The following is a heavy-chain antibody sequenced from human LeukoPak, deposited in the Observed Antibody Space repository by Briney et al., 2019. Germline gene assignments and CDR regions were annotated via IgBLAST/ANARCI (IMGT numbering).Heavy chain of an antibody. CDR2: TCHSGRT. J-gene: IGHJ4*02. Sequence: SDTLSLTCTVSGGSVRSESYYWSWVRQSPAKGLEWIGYTCHSGRTDYNPSLKSRVTILVDTSRNQFSLKLVSVTTADTAIYYCARTMTGWQRFDLWGQGTPVTVSS. V-gene: IGHV4-61*01. CDR3: ARTMTGWQRFDL. D-gene: IGHD3-9*01. CDR1: GGSVRSESYY.